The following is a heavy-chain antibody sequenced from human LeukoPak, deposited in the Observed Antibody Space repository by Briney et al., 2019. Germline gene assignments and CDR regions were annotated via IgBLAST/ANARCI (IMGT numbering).Heavy chain of an antibody. CDR2: IYSADTT. V-gene: IGHV3-66*01. CDR1: GFAVSSNY. D-gene: IGHD1-20*01. Sequence: PGGSLRLSCAASGFAVSSNYMNWVRQAPGKGLEWVSVIYSADTTYYADSVKGRFTISRDNSKNTLYLQVNNLRAEDTAVYYCARDHNWYFDYWGQGTLVTVSS. CDR3: ARDHNWYFDY. J-gene: IGHJ4*02.